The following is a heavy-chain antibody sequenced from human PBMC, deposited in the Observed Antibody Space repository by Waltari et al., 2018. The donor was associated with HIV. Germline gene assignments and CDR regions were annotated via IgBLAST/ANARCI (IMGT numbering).Heavy chain of an antibody. J-gene: IGHJ4*02. Sequence: QITLQESGPTLVKPTQTLTLTCTFSGFSLSTSGVGVGWIRQRAGQALGWRALICCDDDKRYSPCLKSRLTITKDTPKNQVVLTRTNMDPVDTATYYCARQGGGRKSNAKYFDYWGQGTLVTVSS. CDR2: ICCDDDK. CDR3: ARQGGGRKSNAKYFDY. D-gene: IGHD2-2*01. V-gene: IGHV2-5*02. CDR1: GFSLSTSGVG.